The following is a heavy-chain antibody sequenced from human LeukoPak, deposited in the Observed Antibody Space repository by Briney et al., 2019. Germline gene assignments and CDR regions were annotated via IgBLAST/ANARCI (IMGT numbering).Heavy chain of an antibody. CDR1: GFTFSSYA. V-gene: IGHV3-30-3*01. CDR3: ARSGSNDYGDYGDY. Sequence: GGSLRLSCAASGFTFSSYAMHWVRQAPGKGLEWVAVISYDGSNKYYADSVKGRFTISRDNSKNTLYLQMNSLRAEDTAVYYCARSGSNDYGDYGDYWGQGTLVTVSS. CDR2: ISYDGSNK. D-gene: IGHD4-17*01. J-gene: IGHJ4*02.